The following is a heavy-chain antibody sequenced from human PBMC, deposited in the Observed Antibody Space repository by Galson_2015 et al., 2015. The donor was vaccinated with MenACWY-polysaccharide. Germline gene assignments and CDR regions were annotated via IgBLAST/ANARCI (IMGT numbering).Heavy chain of an antibody. CDR2: ISSSGGPI. CDR1: GFTFSDYY. Sequence: SLRLSCAASGFTFSDYYMSWVRQAPGKGLEWVLYISSSGGPIYYVDSVKGRFTISRDNAKSSLYLQMSSLGAEDTAVYYCARDGRIVVVPSRWGQGTMVTVSS. D-gene: IGHD2-2*01. CDR3: ARDGRIVVVPSR. V-gene: IGHV3-11*04. J-gene: IGHJ3*01.